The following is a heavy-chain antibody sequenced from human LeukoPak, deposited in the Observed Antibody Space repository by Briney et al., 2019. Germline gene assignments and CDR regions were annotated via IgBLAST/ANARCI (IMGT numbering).Heavy chain of an antibody. Sequence: PGGSLRLSRAASGFTFSSYAMHWVRQAPGKGLEWVAVISYDGSNKYYADSVKGRFTISRDNSKNTLYLQMNSLRAEDTAVYYCARVTITMIVGTFDYWGQGTLVTVSS. CDR1: GFTFSSYA. CDR3: ARVTITMIVGTFDY. D-gene: IGHD3-22*01. J-gene: IGHJ4*02. CDR2: ISYDGSNK. V-gene: IGHV3-30-3*01.